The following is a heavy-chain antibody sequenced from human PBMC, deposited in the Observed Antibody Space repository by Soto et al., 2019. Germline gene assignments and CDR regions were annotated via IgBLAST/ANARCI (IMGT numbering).Heavy chain of an antibody. CDR3: AHAPGIAVTTNWFDP. CDR2: IYWDDDK. Sequence: QITLKESGPTLVKPTQTLTLTCTFSGFSLSTSEVGVGWIRQPPGKALQWLALIYWDDDKRYSPSLKSGLTITKDTSKNQVVLTMTNMDPVDTATYYCAHAPGIAVTTNWFDPWGQGILVTVSS. D-gene: IGHD6-19*01. V-gene: IGHV2-5*02. J-gene: IGHJ5*02. CDR1: GFSLSTSEVG.